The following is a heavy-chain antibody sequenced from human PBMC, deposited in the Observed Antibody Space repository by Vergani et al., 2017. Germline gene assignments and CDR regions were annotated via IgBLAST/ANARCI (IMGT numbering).Heavy chain of an antibody. CDR3: ARGRETTPGYFYMDV. J-gene: IGHJ6*03. CDR2: IWYDGSNK. D-gene: IGHD4-11*01. CDR1: GFTFSSYG. Sequence: QVQLVESGGGVVLPGRSLRLSCAASGFTFSSYGMHWVRQAPGKGLEWVAVIWYDGSNKHYADSVKGRFTISRDNSKNTLYLQMNSLRAEDTAVYCCARGRETTPGYFYMDVWGKGTTVTVPS. V-gene: IGHV3-33*01.